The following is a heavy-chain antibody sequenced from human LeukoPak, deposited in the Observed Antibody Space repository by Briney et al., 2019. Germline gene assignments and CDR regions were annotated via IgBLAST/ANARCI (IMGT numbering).Heavy chain of an antibody. V-gene: IGHV4-4*09. D-gene: IGHD2-2*01. CDR2: IYTSGST. CDR1: GGSISSYY. J-gene: IGHJ5*02. Sequence: SETLSLTCTVSGGSISSYYWSWIRQPPGKGLEWIGYIYTSGSTNYNPSLKSRVTISVDTSKNQFSLKLSSVTAADTAVYYCARHKRYCSSTSCHPDWFDPWGQGTLVTVSS. CDR3: ARHKRYCSSTSCHPDWFDP.